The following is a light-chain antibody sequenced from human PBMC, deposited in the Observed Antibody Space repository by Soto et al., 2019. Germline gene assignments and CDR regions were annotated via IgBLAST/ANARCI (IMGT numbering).Light chain of an antibody. V-gene: IGLV1-40*01. CDR2: GNS. J-gene: IGLJ2*01. CDR1: SSNIGAGYD. Sequence: QSVLTQPPSVSGAPGKRVTISCTGSSSNIGAGYDVHWYQQLPGTAPKLLSYGNSNRPSGVPDRFSGSKSGTSASLAITGLQVEDEAYYSCQSYDSSLSGAVVFGGGTKLTVL. CDR3: QSYDSSLSGAVV.